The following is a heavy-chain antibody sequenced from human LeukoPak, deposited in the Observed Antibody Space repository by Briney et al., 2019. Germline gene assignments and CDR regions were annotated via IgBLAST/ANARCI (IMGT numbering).Heavy chain of an antibody. V-gene: IGHV1-8*01. J-gene: IGHJ4*02. Sequence: ASVKVSCKASAYTFTSYDINWVRQATGQRLEWMGWMNPNSGNTGYAQKFQGRVTMTRNTSISTAYMELSSLRSEDTAVYYCARARCSSTSCYEYYWGQGTLVTVSS. CDR1: AYTFTSYD. CDR3: ARARCSSTSCYEYY. D-gene: IGHD2-2*01. CDR2: MNPNSGNT.